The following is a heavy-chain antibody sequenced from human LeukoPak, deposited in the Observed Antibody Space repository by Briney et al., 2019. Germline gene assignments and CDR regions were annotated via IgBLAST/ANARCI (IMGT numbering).Heavy chain of an antibody. V-gene: IGHV1-2*02. CDR1: GYTFTGYY. D-gene: IGHD6-13*01. Sequence: GASVKVSCKASGYTFTGYYMHWVRQAPGQGLEWMGWINPNSGGTNYAQKFQGRVTMTRDTSISTAYMELSRLRSDDTAVYYCARERGYSSSWYLLWGQGTLVTVSS. CDR3: ARERGYSSSWYLL. J-gene: IGHJ4*02. CDR2: INPNSGGT.